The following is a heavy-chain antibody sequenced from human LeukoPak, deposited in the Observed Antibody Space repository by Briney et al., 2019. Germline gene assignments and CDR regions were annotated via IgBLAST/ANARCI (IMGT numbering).Heavy chain of an antibody. V-gene: IGHV3-7*01. CDR3: ARFSPPKYLWFGELSFDY. Sequence: GGSLRLSCAASGFTFSSYWMSWVRQAPGKGLEWVANIKQDGSEKYYVDSVKGRFTISRDNAKNSLYLQMNSLRAEDTAVYYCARFSPPKYLWFGELSFDYWGQGTLVTVSS. CDR2: IKQDGSEK. J-gene: IGHJ4*02. CDR1: GFTFSSYW. D-gene: IGHD3-10*01.